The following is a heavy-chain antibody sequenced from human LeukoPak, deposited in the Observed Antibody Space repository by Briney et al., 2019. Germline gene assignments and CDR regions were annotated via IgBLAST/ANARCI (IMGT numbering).Heavy chain of an antibody. D-gene: IGHD2-2*01. J-gene: IGHJ5*02. Sequence: PGGSLRLSCAASGFTFSSYWMHWVRQAPGKGLVWVSRINSDGGSTRYADSVKGRFTISRDNAKNTLYLQMNSLRAEDTAVYYCARGVGYCSSTSCYWWFDPWGQGTLVTVSS. CDR3: ARGVGYCSSTSCYWWFDP. V-gene: IGHV3-74*01. CDR2: INSDGGST. CDR1: GFTFSSYW.